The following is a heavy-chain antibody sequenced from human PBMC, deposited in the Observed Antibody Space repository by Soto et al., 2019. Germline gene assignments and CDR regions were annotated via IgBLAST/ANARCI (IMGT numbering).Heavy chain of an antibody. D-gene: IGHD2-21*01. V-gene: IGHV1-69*02. CDR1: GGTFSSYP. CDR3: ARTRAATDSLYWFDP. CDR2: IIPILNIA. Sequence: QVQLVQSGAEVKKPGSSVKVSCKASGGTFSSYPISWVRQAPGQGLEWMGRIIPILNIANYAQKFQGRVTLTADKSTITAYMELSSLRSEDTAVYYCARTRAATDSLYWFDPWGQGTLVTVSS. J-gene: IGHJ5*02.